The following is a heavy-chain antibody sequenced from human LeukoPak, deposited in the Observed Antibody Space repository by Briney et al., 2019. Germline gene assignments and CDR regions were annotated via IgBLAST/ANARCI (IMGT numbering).Heavy chain of an antibody. J-gene: IGHJ3*02. CDR1: GFTFSDYY. D-gene: IGHD2-2*01. Sequence: GGSLRLSCAASGFTFSDYYMSWIRQAPGKGLEWVSYISSSGSTIYYADSVKGRFTISRDNAKNSLYPQMNSLRAEDTAVYYWARGRDILVVTTGSGSHIKLNHAFDNWGQGTMVTVSS. V-gene: IGHV3-11*04. CDR2: ISSSGSTI. CDR3: ARGRDILVVTTGSGSHIKLNHAFDN.